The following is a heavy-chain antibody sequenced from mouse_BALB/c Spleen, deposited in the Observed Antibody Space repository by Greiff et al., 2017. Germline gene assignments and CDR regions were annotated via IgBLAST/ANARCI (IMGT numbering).Heavy chain of an antibody. V-gene: IGHV3-6*02. CDR3: ARALYGKEDY. D-gene: IGHD2-10*02. CDR1: GYSITSGYY. CDR2: ISYDGSN. Sequence: ESGPGLVKPSQSLSLTCSVTGYSITSGYYWNWIRQFPGNKLEWMGYISYDGSNNYNPSLKNRISITRDTSKNQFFLKLNSVTTEDTATYYCARALYGKEDYWGQGTTLTVSS. J-gene: IGHJ2*01.